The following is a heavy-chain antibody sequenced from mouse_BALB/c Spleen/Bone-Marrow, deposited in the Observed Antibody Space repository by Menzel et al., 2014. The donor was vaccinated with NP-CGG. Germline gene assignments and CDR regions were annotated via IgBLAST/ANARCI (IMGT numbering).Heavy chain of an antibody. Sequence: QVQLQQSGAEFVMPGASVKMSCKASGYTFTDKWMHWVKQRPGQGLEWIGAIDTSDSYINYSQKFKGKASLTVDASSSTAYMHLSSLTSDDSAVYYCARGGHDFSLDYWGQGTSVIVSS. CDR1: GYTFTDKW. D-gene: IGHD2-4*01. V-gene: IGHV1-69*01. CDR2: IDTSDSYI. CDR3: ARGGHDFSLDY. J-gene: IGHJ4*01.